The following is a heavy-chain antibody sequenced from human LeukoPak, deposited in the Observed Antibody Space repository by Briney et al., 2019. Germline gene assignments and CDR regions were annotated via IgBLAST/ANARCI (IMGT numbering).Heavy chain of an antibody. D-gene: IGHD3-10*01. CDR3: ASEGRITMVREVIMGVQH. CDR1: GGSISSGDYY. Sequence: PSETLSLTCTVSGGSISSGDYYWSWIRQPPGKGLEWIGYIYYSGSTYYNPSLKSRVTISVDTSKNQFSLKLSSVTAADTAVYYCASEGRITMVREVIMGVQHWGQGTLVTVSS. J-gene: IGHJ1*01. V-gene: IGHV4-30-4*01. CDR2: IYYSGST.